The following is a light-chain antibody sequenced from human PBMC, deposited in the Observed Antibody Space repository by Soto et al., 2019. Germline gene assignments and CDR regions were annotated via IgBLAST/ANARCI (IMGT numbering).Light chain of an antibody. J-gene: IGLJ2*01. CDR1: NSDVGGYNY. Sequence: QSALTQPRSVSGSPGRSVTISCTGTNSDVGGYNYVSWYQQYPGKAPKLIIYDVGQRPSGVPDRFSASKSGNTASLTISGLQAEDEADYYCSSCGGTYRFLLFGGGTKLTVL. CDR3: SSCGGTYRFLL. V-gene: IGLV2-11*01. CDR2: DVG.